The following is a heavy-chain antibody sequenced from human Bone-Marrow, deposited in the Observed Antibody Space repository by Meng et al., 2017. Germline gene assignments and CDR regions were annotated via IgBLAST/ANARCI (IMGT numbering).Heavy chain of an antibody. CDR2: ISWNSGSI. V-gene: IGHV3-9*01. CDR1: GFTFDDYA. CDR3: AKSQGYCSSTSCHDAFDI. Sequence: SLRLSCAASGFTFDDYAMHWVRQAPGKGLEWVSGISWNSGSIGYADSVKGRFTISRDNAKNSLYLQMNSLRAEDTALYYCAKSQGYCSSTSCHDAFDIWGQGTMVTVSS. D-gene: IGHD2-2*01. J-gene: IGHJ3*02.